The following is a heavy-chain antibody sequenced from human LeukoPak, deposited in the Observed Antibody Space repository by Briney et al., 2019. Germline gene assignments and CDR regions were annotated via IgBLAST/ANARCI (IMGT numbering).Heavy chain of an antibody. D-gene: IGHD1-26*01. Sequence: ASLKVSCKASGYTLNSYYIHWVRQAPGQGLEWMGIINPSGGSTSYAQKFQGRVTMTRDTSTSTVYMELSSLRSEDTAVYYCAREGWEPILAYWGQGTLVTVSS. CDR3: AREGWEPILAY. CDR2: INPSGGST. CDR1: GYTLNSYY. J-gene: IGHJ4*02. V-gene: IGHV1-46*02.